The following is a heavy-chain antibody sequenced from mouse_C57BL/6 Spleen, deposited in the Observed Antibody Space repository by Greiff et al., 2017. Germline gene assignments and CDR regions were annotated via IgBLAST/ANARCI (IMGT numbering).Heavy chain of an antibody. D-gene: IGHD2-1*01. J-gene: IGHJ4*01. V-gene: IGHV1-80*01. CDR3: ARKDGNLYAMDY. CDR2: IYPGDGDT. CDR1: GYAFSSYW. Sequence: VKLLESGAELVKPGASVKISCKASGYAFSSYWMNWVKQRPGKGLEWIGQIYPGDGDTNYNGKFKGKATLTADKSSSTAYMQLSSLTSEDSAVYFCARKDGNLYAMDYWGQGTSVTVSS.